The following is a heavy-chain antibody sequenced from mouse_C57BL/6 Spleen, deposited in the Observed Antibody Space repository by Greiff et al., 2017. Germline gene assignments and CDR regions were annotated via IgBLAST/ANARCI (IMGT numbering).Heavy chain of an antibody. V-gene: IGHV2-3*01. Sequence: VKVVESGPGLVAPSQCLSITCTVSGFSFTSYGVSWVRQPPGKGLEWLGVICGDGSTNYHSALITRLSISKDNSKSQVILMLNSLQTDDTSTYYCAKGDWAWFAYWGQGTLVTVAA. CDR1: GFSFTSYG. CDR3: AKGDWAWFAY. J-gene: IGHJ3*01. D-gene: IGHD4-1*01. CDR2: ICGDGST.